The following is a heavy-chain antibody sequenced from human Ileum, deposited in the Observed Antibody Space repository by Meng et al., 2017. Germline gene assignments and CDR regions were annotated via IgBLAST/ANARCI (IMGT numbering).Heavy chain of an antibody. J-gene: IGHJ4*02. V-gene: IGHV1-8*01. Sequence: QVQRVQSGAEVKKPGASVKVSCKASGSTFSSYDNNWVRQATGQGLEWMGWMNPNSGNTNYAQKFHGRVTMTRNTSISTAYLELSSLISEDTAIYYCAGRRPYGDYPISNYWGQGTLVTVSS. D-gene: IGHD4-17*01. CDR3: AGRRPYGDYPISNY. CDR2: MNPNSGNT. CDR1: GSTFSSYD.